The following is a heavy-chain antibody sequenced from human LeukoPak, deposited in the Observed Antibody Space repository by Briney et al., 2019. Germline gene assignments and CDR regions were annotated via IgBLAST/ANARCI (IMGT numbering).Heavy chain of an antibody. CDR3: ARTERYFDWLLPFDY. J-gene: IGHJ4*02. Sequence: SETLSLTCTVSGGSISSYYWSWIRQPPGKGLEWIGEINHSGSTNYNPSLKSRVTISVDTSKNQFSLKLSSVTAADTAVYYCARTERYFDWLLPFDYWGQGTLVTVSS. CDR1: GGSISSYY. CDR2: INHSGST. V-gene: IGHV4-34*01. D-gene: IGHD3-9*01.